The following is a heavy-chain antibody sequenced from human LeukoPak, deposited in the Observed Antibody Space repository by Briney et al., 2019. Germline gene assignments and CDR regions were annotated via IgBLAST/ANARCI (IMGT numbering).Heavy chain of an antibody. J-gene: IGHJ5*02. V-gene: IGHV7-4-1*02. CDR3: ARVRGSMVRGVPNWFDP. D-gene: IGHD3-10*01. Sequence: GASVKVSCKASGYTFISYAMNWVRQAPGQGLEWMGWMNTNTGNPTYAQGFTGRLVFSLDTSVSTAYLQISSLKDEDTAVYYCARVRGSMVRGVPNWFDPWGQGTLVTVSS. CDR1: GYTFISYA. CDR2: MNTNTGNP.